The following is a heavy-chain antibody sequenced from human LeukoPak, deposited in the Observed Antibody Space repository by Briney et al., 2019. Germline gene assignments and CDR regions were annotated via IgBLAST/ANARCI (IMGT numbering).Heavy chain of an antibody. CDR2: ISYDGSNK. V-gene: IGHV3-30*18. J-gene: IGHJ4*02. CDR1: GFTFSSYG. D-gene: IGHD3-10*01. Sequence: GGSLRLSCAASGFTFSSYGMHWGRQAPGKGLEWVAVISYDGSNKYYADSVKGRSTISGDNSKNTLYLQMNSLRAEDTAVYYCAKGGRWTGQDAYGYWGQGTLVTVSS. CDR3: AKGGRWTGQDAYGY.